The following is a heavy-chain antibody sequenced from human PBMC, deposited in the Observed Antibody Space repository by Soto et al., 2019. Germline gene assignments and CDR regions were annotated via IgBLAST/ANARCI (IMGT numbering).Heavy chain of an antibody. CDR2: IYWDDDN. J-gene: IGHJ4*02. D-gene: IGHD6-19*01. CDR3: AHGSGWLFGF. CDR1: GFSLTSNAVG. Sequence: QITLKESGPTLVKPTQTLTLTCTFSGFSLTSNAVGVGWFRQPPGKALEWLALIYWDDDNHYSPSLKSRLTFTKDTSKNQVVLIMTNMDPVVTATYYCAHGSGWLFGFWGQGTLVTVSS. V-gene: IGHV2-5*02.